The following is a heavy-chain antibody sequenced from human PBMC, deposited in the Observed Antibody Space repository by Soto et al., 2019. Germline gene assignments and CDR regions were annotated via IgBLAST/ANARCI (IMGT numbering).Heavy chain of an antibody. CDR3: ARDPDYGDYILVPNQYYGMDV. CDR2: IIPIFGTA. Sequence: GASVKVSCKASGGTFSSYAISWVRQAPGQGLEWMGGIIPIFGTANYAQKFQGRVTITADKSTSTAYMELSSLRSEDTAVYYCARDPDYGDYILVPNQYYGMDVWGQGTTVTVSS. D-gene: IGHD4-17*01. V-gene: IGHV1-69*06. CDR1: GGTFSSYA. J-gene: IGHJ6*02.